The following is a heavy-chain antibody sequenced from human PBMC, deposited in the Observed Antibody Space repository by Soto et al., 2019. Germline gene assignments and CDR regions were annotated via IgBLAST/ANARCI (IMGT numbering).Heavy chain of an antibody. J-gene: IGHJ4*02. CDR2: ISHDGTNK. CDR1: GFTFSGYG. Sequence: QVQLVESGGGVVQPGRSLRLSCAASGFTFSGYGMQWVRQAPGKGLEWVAVISHDGTNKYYADSVKGRFSISRDNSKNTRYLQMNSLRAEDTAVYYCVGGYYFGDYWGQGTLVTVSS. D-gene: IGHD5-18*01. V-gene: IGHV3-30*03. CDR3: VGGYYFGDY.